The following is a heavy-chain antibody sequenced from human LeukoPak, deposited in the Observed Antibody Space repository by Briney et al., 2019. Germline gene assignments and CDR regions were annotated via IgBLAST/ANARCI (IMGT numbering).Heavy chain of an antibody. CDR1: GGSISSGGYY. CDR2: IYYSGST. CDR3: ARGSTDFWSGYALDY. Sequence: PSETLSLTCTVSGGSISSGGYYWSWIRQHPGKGLEWFGYIYYSGSTNYNPSLKSRVTISVDTSKNQFSLKLSSVTAADTAVYYCARGSTDFWSGYALDYWGQGTLVTVSS. V-gene: IGHV4-61*08. D-gene: IGHD3-3*01. J-gene: IGHJ4*02.